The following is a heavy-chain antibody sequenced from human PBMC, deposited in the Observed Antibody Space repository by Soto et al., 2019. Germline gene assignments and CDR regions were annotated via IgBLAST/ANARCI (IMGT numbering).Heavy chain of an antibody. D-gene: IGHD3-10*01. V-gene: IGHV3-30*18. Sequence: PVGSLRLSCAASGFTFSSYGMHWVRQAPGKGLEWVAVISYDGSNKYYADSVKGRFTISRDNSKNTLYLQMNSLRAEDTAVYYCAKDHIGESYFDYCGQRTLVTVSS. CDR2: ISYDGSNK. CDR3: AKDHIGESYFDY. CDR1: GFTFSSYG. J-gene: IGHJ4*02.